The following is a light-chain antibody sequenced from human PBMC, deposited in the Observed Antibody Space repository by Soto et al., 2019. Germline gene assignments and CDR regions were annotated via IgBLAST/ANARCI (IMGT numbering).Light chain of an antibody. CDR2: AAS. J-gene: IGKJ1*01. V-gene: IGKV1-39*01. Sequence: DIQMTQSPSSLSASVADRVTITCRASQSISSYLNWYQQKPGKAPKLLIYAASSLQSGVPSRFSGSGSGTEFTLTISSLQPEDFATYYCQQSYSTPRTFGQGTKVEIK. CDR3: QQSYSTPRT. CDR1: QSISSY.